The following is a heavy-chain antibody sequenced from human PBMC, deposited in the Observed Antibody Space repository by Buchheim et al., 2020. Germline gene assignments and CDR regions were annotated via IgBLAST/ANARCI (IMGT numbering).Heavy chain of an antibody. J-gene: IGHJ4*02. CDR2: IDWDDDK. Sequence: QVTLKESGPALVKPTQTLTLNCTFSGFSLTTSGMRVSWIRQPPGKALEWLARIDWDDDKFYSTSLKTRLTIPKDTSKNQVVLTMTNMDHVDTATYYCARMRRAYDYFDYWGQGTL. D-gene: IGHD5-12*01. CDR1: GFSLTTSGMR. V-gene: IGHV2-70*04. CDR3: ARMRRAYDYFDY.